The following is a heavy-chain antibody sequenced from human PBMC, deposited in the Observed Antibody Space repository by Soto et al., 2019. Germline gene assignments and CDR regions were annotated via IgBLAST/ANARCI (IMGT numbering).Heavy chain of an antibody. CDR3: ARVGIAGYYYGMDV. CDR2: INPSGGDT. Sequence: QVQLVQSGAEVKKPGASVKVSCKASGYTFTRYYMHWVRQAPGQGLEWMGIINPSGGDTNYAQKFQGRVTMTRDTSTSTVYMEVSSLRSEDTAVYYCARVGIAGYYYGMDVWGQGTTVTVS. J-gene: IGHJ6*02. V-gene: IGHV1-46*01. D-gene: IGHD1-26*01. CDR1: GYTFTRYY.